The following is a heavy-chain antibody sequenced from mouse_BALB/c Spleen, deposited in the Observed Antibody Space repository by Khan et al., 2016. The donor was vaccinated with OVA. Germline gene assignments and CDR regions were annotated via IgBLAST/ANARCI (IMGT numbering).Heavy chain of an antibody. Sequence: EVQLQQSGTELVRPGALVKLSCKASGFNITDYYIHWVTQRPEQGLEWIGWIDPDNGDTVYAPKFQGQASITADTSSNTAYLQLNSLTSEDTAVYYCARDGYSPWFAYWGQGTLVTVSA. CDR3: ARDGYSPWFAY. CDR2: IDPDNGDT. J-gene: IGHJ3*01. CDR1: GFNITDYY. D-gene: IGHD2-3*01. V-gene: IGHV14-1*02.